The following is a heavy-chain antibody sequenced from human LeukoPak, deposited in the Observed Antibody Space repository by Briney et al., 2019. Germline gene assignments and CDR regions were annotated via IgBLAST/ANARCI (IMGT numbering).Heavy chain of an antibody. J-gene: IGHJ6*02. CDR2: IHYSGST. V-gene: IGHV4-59*01. CDR1: GGSISSYY. D-gene: IGHD6-13*01. Sequence: PSETLSLTCTVSGGSISSYYWSWIRQPPGKGLEWIGHIHYSGSTNYNPSLKSRVTISIDTSKNQFSLKLSSVTAADTAVYYCASAVVYTSYYGMDVWGQGTTVTVSS. CDR3: ASAVVYTSYYGMDV.